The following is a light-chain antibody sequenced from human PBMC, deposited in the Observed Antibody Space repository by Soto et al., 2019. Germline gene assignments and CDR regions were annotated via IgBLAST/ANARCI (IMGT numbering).Light chain of an antibody. CDR3: SAWDASLSGYV. CDR2: NNY. Sequence: QSVLTQPPSASGTPGQGVTISCSGSSSNIGSNYVYWYQQLPGTAPKLLIYNNYQRPSGVPDRFSGSKSGTSASLAISGLRSEDEADYFCSAWDASLSGYVFGAGTKVTLL. V-gene: IGLV1-47*02. J-gene: IGLJ1*01. CDR1: SSNIGSNY.